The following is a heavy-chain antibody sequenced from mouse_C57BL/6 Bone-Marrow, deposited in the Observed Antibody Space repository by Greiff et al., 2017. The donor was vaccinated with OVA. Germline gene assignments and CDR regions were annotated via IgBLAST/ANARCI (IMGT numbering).Heavy chain of an antibody. V-gene: IGHV1-64*01. CDR2: IHPNSGST. CDR3: ARRAMLRKYYYAMDY. CDR1: GYTFTSYW. Sequence: QVQLQQPGAELVKPGASVKLSCKASGYTFTSYWMHWVKQRPGQGLEWIGMIHPNSGSTNYNETFKSKATLTVDKSSSTADMQLSSLKSEDSACDYCARRAMLRKYYYAMDYWGQGTSVTVSS. D-gene: IGHD2-12*01. J-gene: IGHJ4*01.